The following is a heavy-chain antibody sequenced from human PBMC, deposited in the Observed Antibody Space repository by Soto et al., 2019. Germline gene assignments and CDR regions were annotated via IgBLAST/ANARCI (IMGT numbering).Heavy chain of an antibody. CDR1: GGSIYDYF. Sequence: PSETLSLTCTVSGGSIYDYFWSWIRQPPGKGLEWVAYIHSAGSTNYNPSLKSRATISLDTSKNQISLRLNSVTAADTAVYYCARSYDTLTGYYRYWGQGALVTVSS. J-gene: IGHJ4*02. CDR3: ARSYDTLTGYYRY. CDR2: IHSAGST. V-gene: IGHV4-59*08. D-gene: IGHD3-9*01.